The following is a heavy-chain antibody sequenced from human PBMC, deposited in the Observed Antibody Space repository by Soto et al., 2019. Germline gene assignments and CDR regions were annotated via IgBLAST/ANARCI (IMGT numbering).Heavy chain of an antibody. D-gene: IGHD2-15*01. J-gene: IGHJ4*02. CDR2: IGTAGDT. V-gene: IGHV3-13*01. CDR1: GFTFSGLD. CDR3: ARGQEVGAHFFDS. Sequence: PGGSLRLSCEASGFTFSGLDMHWVRQPTGKGLEWVSTIGTAGDTYYAVSVKGRFTISTDNAKNSLSLQMNSLRAGDTAVYFCARGQEVGAHFFDSWGQGTQVTVSS.